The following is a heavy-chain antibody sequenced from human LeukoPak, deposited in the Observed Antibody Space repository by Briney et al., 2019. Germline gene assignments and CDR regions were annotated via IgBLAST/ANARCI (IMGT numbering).Heavy chain of an antibody. D-gene: IGHD5/OR15-5a*01. CDR3: AKNAGGILRGLHY. V-gene: IGHV3-23*01. CDR1: GFTFGSYA. Sequence: GGSLRLSCAASGFTFGSYAMNWVRQAPGKGLEWVSGIFTDGAGTYYADSVKGRFTISRDNSKNTLYLQTDSLRADDTAMYYCAKNAGGILRGLHYWGQGTLVTVSS. CDR2: IFTDGAGT. J-gene: IGHJ4*02.